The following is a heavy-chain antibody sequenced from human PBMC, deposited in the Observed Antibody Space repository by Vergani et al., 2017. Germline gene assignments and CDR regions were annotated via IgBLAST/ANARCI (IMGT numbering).Heavy chain of an antibody. CDR2: VDHEDGET. D-gene: IGHD4-17*01. V-gene: IGHV1-69-2*01. J-gene: IGHJ6*02. Sequence: EVQLVQSGAEVKKPGATMKISCKVSGYTFTDHYMHWVKQAPGKGLEWMGLVDHEDGETIYAEKFKGRVTISADTSTDTAHLELSSLRSEDTAGYYCATPQTVTTGGMEVWGQGTTVIVSS. CDR1: GYTFTDHY. CDR3: ATPQTVTTGGMEV.